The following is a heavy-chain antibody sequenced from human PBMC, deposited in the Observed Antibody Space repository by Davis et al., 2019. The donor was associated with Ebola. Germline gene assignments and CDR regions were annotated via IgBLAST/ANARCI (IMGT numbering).Heavy chain of an antibody. Sequence: SVKVSCKASGGTFSSYAISWVRQAPGQGLEWMGGIIPIFGTANYAQKFQGRVTITADESTSTAYMELSSLRSEDTAVYYCARGGCSGGSCYSADYWGQGTLVTVSS. V-gene: IGHV1-69*13. CDR2: IIPIFGTA. J-gene: IGHJ4*02. CDR3: ARGGCSGGSCYSADY. D-gene: IGHD2-15*01. CDR1: GGTFSSYA.